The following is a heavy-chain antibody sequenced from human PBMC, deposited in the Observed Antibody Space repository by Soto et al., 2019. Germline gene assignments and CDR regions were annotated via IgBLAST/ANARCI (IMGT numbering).Heavy chain of an antibody. D-gene: IGHD3-10*01. CDR1: GGSISSSNW. V-gene: IGHV4-4*02. CDR2: IYHSGST. Sequence: ETLSLTCAVSGGSISSSNWWGWVRQPPGKGLEWIGEIYHSGSTNYNPSLKSRVTISVDKSKNQFSLKLSSVTAADTAVYYCARAYYYGSKDLNWFDPWGQGTLVTVSS. J-gene: IGHJ5*02. CDR3: ARAYYYGSKDLNWFDP.